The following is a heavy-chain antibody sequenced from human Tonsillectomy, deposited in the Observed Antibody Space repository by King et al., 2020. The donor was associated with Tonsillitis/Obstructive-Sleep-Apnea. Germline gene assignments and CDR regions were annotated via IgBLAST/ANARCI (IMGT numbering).Heavy chain of an antibody. J-gene: IGHJ3*02. CDR3: GHKRPSLEYKLLFLDAFDI. D-gene: IGHD2-2*01. V-gene: IGHV2-5*02. CDR2: IYWDDDK. Sequence: TLKESGPTLVKPTQTLTLTCTFSGFSLSTSGVGVGWIRQPPGKALEWLALIYWDDDKRYSPSLKSRLTITKDTSKTQVVLTMNNMDPVDTATYYCGHKRPSLEYKLLFLDAFDIWGQGTMVTVSS. CDR1: GFSLSTSGVG.